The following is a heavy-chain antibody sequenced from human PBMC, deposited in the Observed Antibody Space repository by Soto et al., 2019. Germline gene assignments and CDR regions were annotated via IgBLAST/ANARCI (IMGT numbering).Heavy chain of an antibody. Sequence: SETLSLTCTVSGGSISSSDYYWAWVRRPPGKGLEWIGSIFHSGTTYYNPSLKSRVTISVDTSKNQFSLMLSAVTAAGTAVYYCARGAGSPTYYYGVDVWGQGTTVTVSS. J-gene: IGHJ6*02. CDR1: GGSISSSDYY. V-gene: IGHV4-39*01. CDR3: ARGAGSPTYYYGVDV. D-gene: IGHD2-15*01. CDR2: IFHSGTT.